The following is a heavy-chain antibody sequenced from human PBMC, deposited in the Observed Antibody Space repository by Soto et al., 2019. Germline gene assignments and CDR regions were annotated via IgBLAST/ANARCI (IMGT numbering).Heavy chain of an antibody. D-gene: IGHD5-12*01. Sequence: SVEVSCKASGGTFSSYSISWVRQAPGQGLEWMGGIIPIFGTANYAQKFQGRVTITADESTSTAYMELSSLRSEDTAVYYCARENLRRGRDGYNISYYFDYWGQGTLVTVSS. CDR1: GGTFSSYS. CDR2: IIPIFGTA. J-gene: IGHJ4*02. CDR3: ARENLRRGRDGYNISYYFDY. V-gene: IGHV1-69*13.